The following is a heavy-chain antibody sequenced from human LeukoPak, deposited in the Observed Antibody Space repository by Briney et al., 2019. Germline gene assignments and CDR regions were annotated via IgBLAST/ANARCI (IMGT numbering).Heavy chain of an antibody. CDR3: ATSRGNRIAAAGTIDY. D-gene: IGHD6-13*01. V-gene: IGHV3-49*03. CDR1: GFTFGDYA. J-gene: IGHJ4*02. Sequence: GRSLRLSCTASGFTFGDYAMSWFRQAPGKGLEWVGFIRSKAYGGTTEYAASVKGRFTISRDDSKSIAYLQMNSLRAEDTAVYYCATSRGNRIAAAGTIDYWGQGTLVTVSS. CDR2: IRSKAYGGTT.